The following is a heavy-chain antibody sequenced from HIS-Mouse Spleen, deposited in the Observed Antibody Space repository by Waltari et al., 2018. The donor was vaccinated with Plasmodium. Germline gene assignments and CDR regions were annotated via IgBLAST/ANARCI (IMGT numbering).Heavy chain of an antibody. D-gene: IGHD3-10*01. Sequence: QVQLQESGPGLVKPSETLSLTCTVSGYSISSGYYWGWFRQPPGKGLDWIGSRYHSGSTYYNPSLKSRVTISVDTSKNQFSLKLSSVTAADTAVYYCARVDYGSGDYYYYYGMDVWGQGTTVTVSS. J-gene: IGHJ6*02. CDR3: ARVDYGSGDYYYYYGMDV. CDR2: RYHSGST. V-gene: IGHV4-38-2*02. CDR1: GYSISSGYY.